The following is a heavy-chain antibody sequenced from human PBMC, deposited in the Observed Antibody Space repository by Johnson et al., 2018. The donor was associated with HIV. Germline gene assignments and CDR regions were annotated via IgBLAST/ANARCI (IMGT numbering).Heavy chain of an antibody. CDR1: GFTFRSYA. V-gene: IGHV3-30*04. J-gene: IGHJ3*02. D-gene: IGHD3-22*01. CDR3: ARGGYYYDSYDAFDI. Sequence: QVQLVESGGGVVQPGRSLRLSCAASGFTFRSYAMHWFRQAPGKGLEWVAVISYDGSNKYYADSVTGRFTISRDNSKNTLYLQMNSLRAEDTAVYYCARGGYYYDSYDAFDIWGQGTMVTVSS. CDR2: ISYDGSNK.